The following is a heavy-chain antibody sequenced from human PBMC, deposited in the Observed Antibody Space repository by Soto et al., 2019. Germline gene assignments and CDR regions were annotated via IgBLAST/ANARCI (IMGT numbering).Heavy chain of an antibody. CDR3: ARDRVGATLGSWYFDL. J-gene: IGHJ2*01. V-gene: IGHV1-18*04. D-gene: IGHD1-26*01. Sequence: PGESLKISCKGSGYSFTSYWIGWVRQAPGQGLEWMGWISAYNGNTNYAQKLQGRVTMTADTSTSTAYMELRSLRSDDTAVYYCARDRVGATLGSWYFDLWGRGTLVTVSS. CDR1: GYSFTSYW. CDR2: ISAYNGNT.